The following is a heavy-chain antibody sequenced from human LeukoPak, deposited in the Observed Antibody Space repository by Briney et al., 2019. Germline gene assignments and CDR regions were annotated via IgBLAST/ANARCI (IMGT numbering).Heavy chain of an antibody. CDR3: ARVGTGRNYNNYGMDV. J-gene: IGHJ6*02. CDR2: IYYSGST. V-gene: IGHV4-30-4*01. Sequence: SETLSLTCTVSGDSIGSSDYYWSWIRQPPGKGLEWIGYIYYSGSTYYNPSLKSRVTISVDTSKNQFSLKLGSVTAADTAVYYCARVGTGRNYNNYGMDVWGQGTTVTVSS. D-gene: IGHD1-7*01. CDR1: GDSIGSSDYY.